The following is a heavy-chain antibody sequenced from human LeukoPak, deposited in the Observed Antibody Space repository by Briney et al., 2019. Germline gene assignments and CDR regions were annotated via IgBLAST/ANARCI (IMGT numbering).Heavy chain of an antibody. V-gene: IGHV3-30-3*01. CDR3: ARDAVVVAATRFDY. Sequence: PGRSLRLSCAASGFTFSSYAMHWVRQAPGKGLEWVAVISYDGSNKYYADSVKGRFTISRDNSKNTLYLQMNSLRAEDTAVYYCARDAVVVAATRFDYWGQGTLVTVSS. D-gene: IGHD2-15*01. CDR1: GFTFSSYA. J-gene: IGHJ4*02. CDR2: ISYDGSNK.